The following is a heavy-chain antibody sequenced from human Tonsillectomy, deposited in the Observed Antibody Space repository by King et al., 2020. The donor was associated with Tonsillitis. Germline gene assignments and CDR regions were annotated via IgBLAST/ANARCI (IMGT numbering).Heavy chain of an antibody. CDR1: GFTFTNYG. V-gene: IGHV3-33*01. Sequence: HVQLVESGGGVVQPGRSLRLSCAASGFTFTNYGIHWVRQAPGKGLDWVAVVWYDGSIKYYAGSVKGRFTISRDNSKNTVYLQVNSLRAEDTAVYYCARDLGEAMDFWGQGALVTVSS. J-gene: IGHJ4*02. CDR2: VWYDGSIK. CDR3: ARDLGEAMDF. D-gene: IGHD3-10*01.